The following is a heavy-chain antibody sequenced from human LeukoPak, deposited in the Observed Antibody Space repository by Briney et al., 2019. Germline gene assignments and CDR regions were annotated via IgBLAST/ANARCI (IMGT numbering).Heavy chain of an antibody. CDR2: ISAYNGNT. D-gene: IGHD4-11*01. Sequence: GASVKVSCKASGYTFTGYYMHWVRQAPGQGLEWMGWISAYNGNTNYAQKLQGRVTMTTDTSTSTAYMELRSLRSDDTAVYYCARPDDYSNYAFDYWGQGTLVTVSS. V-gene: IGHV1-18*04. J-gene: IGHJ4*02. CDR3: ARPDDYSNYAFDY. CDR1: GYTFTGYY.